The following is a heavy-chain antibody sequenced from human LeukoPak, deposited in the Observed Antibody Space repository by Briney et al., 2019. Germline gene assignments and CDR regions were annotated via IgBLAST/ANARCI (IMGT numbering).Heavy chain of an antibody. Sequence: SETLSLTCTVSGGSISSSSYYWGWIRQPPGKGLEWIGSIYYSGSTYYNPSLKSRVTISVDTSKNQFSLKLSSVTAADTAVYYCASGEDGSYGYDYYFDYWGQGTLVTVSS. CDR1: GGSISSSSYY. J-gene: IGHJ4*02. CDR2: IYYSGST. V-gene: IGHV4-39*01. D-gene: IGHD5-18*01. CDR3: ASGEDGSYGYDYYFDY.